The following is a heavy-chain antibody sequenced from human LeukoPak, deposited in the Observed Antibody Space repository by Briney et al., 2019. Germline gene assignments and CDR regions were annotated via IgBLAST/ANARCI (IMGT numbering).Heavy chain of an antibody. CDR1: GGSINTYY. J-gene: IGHJ5*02. CDR3: ARETCSSASCYWDNWFDP. V-gene: IGHV4-4*07. CDR2: IYPSGTT. Sequence: SETLSLTCTVSGGSINTYYWNWIRQSAGKGLEWIGRIYPSGTTNYNPSLKSRVTISVDKSKNQFSLKLTSVTAADTAVYYRARETCSSASCYWDNWFDPWGQGTLVTVSS. D-gene: IGHD2-2*01.